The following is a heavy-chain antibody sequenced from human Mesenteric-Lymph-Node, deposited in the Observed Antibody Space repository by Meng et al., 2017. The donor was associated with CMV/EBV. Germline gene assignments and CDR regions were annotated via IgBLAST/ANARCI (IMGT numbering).Heavy chain of an antibody. CDR1: GFTFSRSW. CDR2: IKQDGSEK. D-gene: IGHD6-6*01. J-gene: IGHJ4*02. V-gene: IGHV3-7*01. Sequence: GGSLRLSCAASGFTFSRSWMSWVRQAPGKGLEWVANIKQDGSEKFYVDSVKGRFTISRDNAKNSLYLQMNSLRAEDTAVYYCARDLSRQQPLGFDYWGQGTLVTVSS. CDR3: ARDLSRQQPLGFDY.